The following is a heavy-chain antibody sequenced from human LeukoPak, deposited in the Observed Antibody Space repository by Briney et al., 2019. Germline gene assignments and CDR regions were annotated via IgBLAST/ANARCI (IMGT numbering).Heavy chain of an antibody. Sequence: AGGSLRLSCAASGYTFTNYWMTWVRQAPGKGLEWIGEISHSGSTNYSPSFKSRVTMSVDASRNQVSLRLTSVTAADTAVYYCARGPDSGSHFAWFGHWGQGTLVTVSS. D-gene: IGHD3-10*01. J-gene: IGHJ5*02. CDR1: GYTFTNYW. CDR2: ISHSGST. V-gene: IGHV4-34*01. CDR3: ARGPDSGSHFAWFGH.